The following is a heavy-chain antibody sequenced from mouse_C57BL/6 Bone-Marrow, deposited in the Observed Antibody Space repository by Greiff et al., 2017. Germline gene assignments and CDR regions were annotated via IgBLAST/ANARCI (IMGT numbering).Heavy chain of an antibody. CDR3: VRGGIYYYGSRWYFDV. J-gene: IGHJ1*03. Sequence: VQLQQSGAELVKPGASVKLSCTASGFNIKDYYMHWVKQRTEQGLEWIGRIDPEDGETKYAPKFPGKATITADTSSNTAYLQLSSLTSEDTAVYYCVRGGIYYYGSRWYFDVWGTGTTVTVSS. CDR2: IDPEDGET. D-gene: IGHD1-1*01. V-gene: IGHV14-2*01. CDR1: GFNIKDYY.